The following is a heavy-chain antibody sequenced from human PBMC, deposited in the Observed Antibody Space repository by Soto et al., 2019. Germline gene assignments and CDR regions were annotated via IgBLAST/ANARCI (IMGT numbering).Heavy chain of an antibody. D-gene: IGHD6-19*01. CDR3: ATIPFSSGWRSLSGMDV. Sequence: PSETLSLTCTVSGGSISSSSYYWGWIRQPPGKGLEWIGSIYYSGSTYYNPSLKSRVTISVDTSKNQFSLKLSSVTAADTAVYYCATIPFSSGWRSLSGMDVWGQGTTVTVSS. CDR1: GGSISSSSYY. J-gene: IGHJ6*02. CDR2: IYYSGST. V-gene: IGHV4-39*01.